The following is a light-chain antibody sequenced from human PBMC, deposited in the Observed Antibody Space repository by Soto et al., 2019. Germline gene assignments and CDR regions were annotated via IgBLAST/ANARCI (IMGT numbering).Light chain of an antibody. CDR3: QQVNSYPLS. CDR2: AAS. J-gene: IGKJ4*01. V-gene: IGKV1-9*01. Sequence: DIQLTQSPSFLSASVGDRVTITCRASQGIKSYLAWYQQAPGKAPKLLIYAASTLQSGVPSRCSGSASGTEFTLTINGLQPEDFATYYCQQVNSYPLSFGGGNKVEIK. CDR1: QGIKSY.